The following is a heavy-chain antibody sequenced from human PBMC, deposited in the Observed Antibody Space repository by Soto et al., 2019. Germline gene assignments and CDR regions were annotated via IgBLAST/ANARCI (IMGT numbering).Heavy chain of an antibody. V-gene: IGHV3-48*04. Sequence: GGSLRLSCAASGFTFSSYSMNWVRQAPGKGLEWVSYISSSSSTIYYADSVKGRFTISRDNAKNSLYLQMISLRAEDTAVYYCARSTSLGGMDVWGQGTTVTVSS. D-gene: IGHD1-1*01. CDR1: GFTFSSYS. J-gene: IGHJ6*02. CDR2: ISSSSSTI. CDR3: ARSTSLGGMDV.